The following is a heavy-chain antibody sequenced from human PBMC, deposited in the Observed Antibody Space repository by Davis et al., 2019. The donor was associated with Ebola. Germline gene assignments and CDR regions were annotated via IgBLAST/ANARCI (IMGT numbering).Heavy chain of an antibody. J-gene: IGHJ4*02. CDR1: GFIFSDYG. CDR2: IWADGSDR. V-gene: IGHV3-33*03. Sequence: GGSLRLSCTASGFIFSDYGMHWVRQAPGKGLEWVAFIWADGSDRHYGDSVKGRFTISRDNSKNTLFLQMNSLRVEDTAVYYCYLGSPPDFWGQGTLVTVAS. D-gene: IGHD6-13*01. CDR3: YLGSPPDF.